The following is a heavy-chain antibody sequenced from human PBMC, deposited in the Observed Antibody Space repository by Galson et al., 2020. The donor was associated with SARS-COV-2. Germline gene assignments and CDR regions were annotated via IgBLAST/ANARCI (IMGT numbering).Heavy chain of an antibody. J-gene: IGHJ3*02. D-gene: IGHD3-16*02. V-gene: IGHV4-39*01. Sequence: SETLSLTCTVSGGSISSTSYYWGWIRQPPGKGPEWIGSISYSGSTYYNPSLKRRVTISVDISKNQFSLKLSSVTAADKAVYYCATLSPVIRAFDIWGQGTMVTVSS. CDR3: ATLSPVIRAFDI. CDR1: GGSISSTSYY. CDR2: ISYSGST.